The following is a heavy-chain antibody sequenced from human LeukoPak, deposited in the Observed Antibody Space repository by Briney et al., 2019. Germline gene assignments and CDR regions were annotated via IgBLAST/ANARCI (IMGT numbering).Heavy chain of an antibody. CDR1: GYTFTSYY. Sequence: ASVKVSCKASGYTFTSYYMHWVRQAPGQGLEWMGIINPSGGSTSYAQKFQGRVTMTRDTSTSTVYMELSSLRSEDTAVYYCARPYDFWSGSGIYYYYGMDVWGQGTTVTVSS. CDR2: INPSGGST. D-gene: IGHD3-3*01. V-gene: IGHV1-46*01. J-gene: IGHJ6*02. CDR3: ARPYDFWSGSGIYYYYGMDV.